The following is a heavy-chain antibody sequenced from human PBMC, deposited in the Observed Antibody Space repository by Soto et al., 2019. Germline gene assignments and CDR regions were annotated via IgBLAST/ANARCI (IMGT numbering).Heavy chain of an antibody. V-gene: IGHV6-1*01. CDR1: GDSVSSTSPA. J-gene: IGHJ4*01. Sequence: SQTLSLTRAISGDSVSSTSPAWNWIRQPPSRGLEWLGRTYYRAKWYNDYAGSVKSRITINTDTAKNQFYLQLNSVTPEDTAVYCCARDIAGACSSRGCLDYWGQGTLVTVSS. CDR2: TYYRAKWYN. D-gene: IGHD6-19*01. CDR3: ARDIAGACSSRGCLDY.